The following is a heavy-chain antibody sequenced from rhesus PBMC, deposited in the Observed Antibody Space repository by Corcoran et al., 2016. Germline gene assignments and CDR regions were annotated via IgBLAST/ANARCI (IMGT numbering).Heavy chain of an antibody. V-gene: IGHV3-103*01. J-gene: IGHJ4*01. CDR3: VKDHYSDEERLKY. CDR2: IGRGGAT. CDR1: GVNLCGW. D-gene: IGHD1-44*01. Sequence: EVQLVESGGGLAKPGGSLRLACAATGVNLCGWWTMHWVRQAPGMVMVWVSPIGRGGATYYPYTMTGRFTISIDSSTISLFLPMNSLKSEDTAVYYCVKDHYSDEERLKYWGQGFLVTVSS.